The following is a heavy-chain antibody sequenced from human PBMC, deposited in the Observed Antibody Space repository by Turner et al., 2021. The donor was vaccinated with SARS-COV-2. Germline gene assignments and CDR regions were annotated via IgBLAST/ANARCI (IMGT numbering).Heavy chain of an antibody. Sequence: EVQLVESGGGLVQPGGSLRRSCAASGFTFSSYDMHWVRQATGKGLEWVSVIGTAGDTYYPGSVKGRFTISRENAKNSLYLQMNTLRAGDTAVYYCARANYDSSGYYCYFDYWGQGTLVTVSS. CDR2: IGTAGDT. V-gene: IGHV3-13*04. D-gene: IGHD3-22*01. J-gene: IGHJ4*02. CDR3: ARANYDSSGYYCYFDY. CDR1: GFTFSSYD.